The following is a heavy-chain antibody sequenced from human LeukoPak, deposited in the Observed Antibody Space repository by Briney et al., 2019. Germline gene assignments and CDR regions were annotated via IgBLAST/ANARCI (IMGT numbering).Heavy chain of an antibody. CDR2: IYYSGST. Sequence: SETLSLTCTVSGGSISSYYWSWIRQPPGKGLEWIGYIYYSGSTNYNPSLKSRVTISVDTSKNQFSLKLSSVTAADTAVYYCAKYTDSSSWYTNWGQGTLVTVSS. CDR3: AKYTDSSSWYTN. CDR1: GGSISSYY. V-gene: IGHV4-59*08. D-gene: IGHD6-13*01. J-gene: IGHJ4*02.